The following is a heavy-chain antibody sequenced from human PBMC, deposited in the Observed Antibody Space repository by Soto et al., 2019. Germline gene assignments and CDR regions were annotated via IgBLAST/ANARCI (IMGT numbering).Heavy chain of an antibody. CDR1: GGSFSGYY. J-gene: IGHJ5*02. D-gene: IGHD2-8*01. V-gene: IGHV4-34*01. CDR3: ARGNIVLMVYAEMNWFDP. CDR2: INHSGST. Sequence: SETLSLTCAVYGGSFSGYYWSWIRQPPGKGLERIGEINHSGSTNYNPSLKSRVTISVDTSKNQFSLKLSSVTAADTAVYYCARGNIVLMVYAEMNWFDPWGQGTLVTVSS.